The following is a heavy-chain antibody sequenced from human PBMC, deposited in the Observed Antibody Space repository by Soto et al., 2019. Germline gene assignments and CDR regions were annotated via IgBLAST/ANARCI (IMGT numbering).Heavy chain of an antibody. CDR3: AKAGIAVAAYWGAFDI. Sequence: EMQLLESGGGLVQPGGSLRLSCAASGFSSSNYAMSWVRQAPGKGLEWVSIIAGSGGSTYYADSVKGRFTISRDNSQNTLYLQMHSLRAEDTAVYYCAKAGIAVAAYWGAFDIWGQGTMVTVSS. D-gene: IGHD6-19*01. J-gene: IGHJ3*02. CDR1: GFSSSNYA. V-gene: IGHV3-23*01. CDR2: IAGSGGST.